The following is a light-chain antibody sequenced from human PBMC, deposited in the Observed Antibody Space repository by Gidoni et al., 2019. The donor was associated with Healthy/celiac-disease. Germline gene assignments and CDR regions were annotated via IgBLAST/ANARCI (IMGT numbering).Light chain of an antibody. CDR1: QSVSSSY. CDR3: QQYGSSPKT. J-gene: IGKJ1*01. V-gene: IGKV3-20*01. CDR2: GAS. Sequence: EIVFTQSPGPLSLSPGESATLSCRASQSVSSSYLAWYQQKPGQAPRLLIYGASSRATGIPDRFSGSGSGTDFTLTISRLEPEDFAVYYCQQYGSSPKTFGQGTKVEIK.